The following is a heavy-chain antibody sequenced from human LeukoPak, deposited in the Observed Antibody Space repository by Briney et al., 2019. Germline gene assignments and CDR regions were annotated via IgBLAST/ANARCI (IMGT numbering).Heavy chain of an antibody. V-gene: IGHV1-69*02. CDR3: ASNFLEWLSPESDDY. D-gene: IGHD3-3*01. CDR2: IIPTLGIA. CDR1: GGTFSSYT. J-gene: IGHJ4*02. Sequence: GASVKVSCKASGGTFSSYTISWVRQAPGQGLEWMGRIIPTLGIANYAQKFQGRVTITADKSTSTAYMELSSLRSEDTAVYYCASNFLEWLSPESDDYWGQGTLVTVSS.